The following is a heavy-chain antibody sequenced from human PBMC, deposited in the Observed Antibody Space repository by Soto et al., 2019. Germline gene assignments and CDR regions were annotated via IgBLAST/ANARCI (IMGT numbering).Heavy chain of an antibody. Sequence: ELQLVDSGGALVQPGESLRLSCAASGFTFSDYFMTWVRQAPGKGLEWVATIKQDGNERYYVDSVKGRFTISRDNAKNSLYLQMTALSPDVTAVSYCPIRHWLRCWGQGTLVPVSS. CDR3: PIRHWLRC. CDR1: GFTFSDYF. CDR2: IKQDGNER. J-gene: IGHJ4*02. V-gene: IGHV3-7*01. D-gene: IGHD6-19*01.